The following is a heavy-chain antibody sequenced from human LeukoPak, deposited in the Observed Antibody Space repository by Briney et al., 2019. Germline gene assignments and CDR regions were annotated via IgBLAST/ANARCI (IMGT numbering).Heavy chain of an antibody. CDR3: ASPRVDY. CDR2: ISYDGSNK. Sequence: GGSLRLSCAASGFTFSSYAMHWVRQAPGKGLEWVAVISYDGSNKHYADSVKGRFTISRDNAKNSLYLQMNSLRAEDTAVYYCASPRVDYWGQGTLVTVSS. CDR1: GFTFSSYA. V-gene: IGHV3-30*04. J-gene: IGHJ4*02.